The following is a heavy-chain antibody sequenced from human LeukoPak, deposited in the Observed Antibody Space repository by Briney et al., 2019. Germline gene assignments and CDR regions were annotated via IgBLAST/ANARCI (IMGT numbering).Heavy chain of an antibody. CDR2: IISSGRTI. D-gene: IGHD3-9*01. J-gene: IGHJ4*02. Sequence: RGSLRLSCAASGFTFSGYEMSWVRQAPGKGLEWVSYIISSGRTIYYADSVKGRFTISRDTAKNSLYLKMNSLRAEDTAVYYCARDLSGRRNFDWFGFGFDYWGQGTLVTVSS. V-gene: IGHV3-48*03. CDR3: ARDLSGRRNFDWFGFGFDY. CDR1: GFTFSGYE.